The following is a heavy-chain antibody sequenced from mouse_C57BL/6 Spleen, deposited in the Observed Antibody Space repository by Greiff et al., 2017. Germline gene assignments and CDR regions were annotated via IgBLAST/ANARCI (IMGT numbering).Heavy chain of an antibody. V-gene: IGHV1-54*01. CDR1: GYAFTNYL. CDR2: INPGSGGT. Sequence: VQLQQSGAELVRPGTSVKVSCKASGYAFTNYLIEWVKQRPGQGLEWIGVINPGSGGTNYNEKFKGKATLTADKSSSTAYMQLSSLTSEDSAVYFWAKVSGVGYFDYWGQGTTLTVSS. J-gene: IGHJ2*01. D-gene: IGHD6-2*01. CDR3: AKVSGVGYFDY.